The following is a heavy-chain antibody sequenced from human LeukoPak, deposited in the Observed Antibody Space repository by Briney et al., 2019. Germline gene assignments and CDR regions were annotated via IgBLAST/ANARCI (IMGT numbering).Heavy chain of an antibody. J-gene: IGHJ4*02. D-gene: IGHD4-23*01. CDR2: IASDGSST. V-gene: IGHV3-74*01. Sequence: GGSLRLSCAASGFTFSSYWMNWVRQAPGKGLVWVSRIASDGSSTTYADSVKGRFSISSDNAKNTLYLQMNSLRVEDTAVYYCARGRPHGNDYWGQGTLVTVSS. CDR3: ARGRPHGNDY. CDR1: GFTFSSYW.